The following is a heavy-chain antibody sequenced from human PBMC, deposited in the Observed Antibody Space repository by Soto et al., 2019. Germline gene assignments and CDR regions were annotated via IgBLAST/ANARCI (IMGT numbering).Heavy chain of an antibody. J-gene: IGHJ5*02. CDR1: GGSISSYY. CDR2: IYYSGST. Sequence: PSETLSLTCTVSGGSISSYYWSWIRQPPGKGLEWIGYIYYSGSTNYNPSLKSRVTISVDTSKNQFSLKLSSVTAADTAVYYCARERSYDYSSWFDPWGQGTLVTVSS. D-gene: IGHD6-13*01. CDR3: ARERSYDYSSWFDP. V-gene: IGHV4-59*01.